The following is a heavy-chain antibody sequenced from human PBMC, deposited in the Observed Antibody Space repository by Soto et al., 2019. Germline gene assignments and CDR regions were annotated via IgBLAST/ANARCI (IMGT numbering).Heavy chain of an antibody. CDR2: ICSAGGA. Sequence: DVTLRRSWSASRSTGSSYHMTWGLAPRGKGLEWVSLICSAGGAYHADCVKGRCTCSRDNSKNTLYLQMNSVRAEATAVYYCAIPGGHRGYDCAFDIWGKGTMITFSS. J-gene: IGHJ3*02. V-gene: IGHV3-53*01. CDR1: RSTGSSYH. D-gene: IGHD5-12*01. CDR3: AIPGGHRGYDCAFDI.